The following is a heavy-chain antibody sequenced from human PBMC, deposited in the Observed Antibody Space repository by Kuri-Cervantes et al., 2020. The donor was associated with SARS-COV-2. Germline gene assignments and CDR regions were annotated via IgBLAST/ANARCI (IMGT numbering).Heavy chain of an antibody. CDR2: INWNGGST. D-gene: IGHD1-26*01. CDR3: ARDYRGWELFDY. V-gene: IGHV3-20*04. CDR1: GFTFDDYG. Sequence: GESLKISCAASGFTFDDYGMSWVRQAPGKGLEWVSGINWNGGSTGYADSVKGRFTISRDNAKNSLYLQMNSLRAEDTAVYYCARDYRGWELFDYWGQGTLVTVSS. J-gene: IGHJ4*02.